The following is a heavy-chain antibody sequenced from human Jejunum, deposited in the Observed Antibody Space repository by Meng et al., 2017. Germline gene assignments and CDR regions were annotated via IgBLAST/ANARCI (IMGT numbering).Heavy chain of an antibody. CDR2: VFYTGST. V-gene: IGHV4-61*01. D-gene: IGHD3-16*01. Sequence: VALPESGPGLVRPSETLPLTCTVSGVSVTSGHYYWSWVRQPPGQGLEWIGHVFYTGSTNYSPSFKSRVTISVHTSMNQFSLKLNSVTAADTAVYYCARGGWDFEYWGQGILVTVSS. J-gene: IGHJ4*02. CDR1: GVSVTSGHYY. CDR3: ARGGWDFEY.